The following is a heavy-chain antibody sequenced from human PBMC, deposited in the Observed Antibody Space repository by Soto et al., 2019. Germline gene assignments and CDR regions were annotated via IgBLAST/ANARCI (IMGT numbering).Heavy chain of an antibody. Sequence: EVQLVESGGGLVQPGRSLRLSCAASGFTFDDYAMHWVRQAPGKGLEWVSGISWNSGSIGYADSVKGRFTISRDNAKTPLYLQINSMRDEETVLYYCSKDIANGFCSGSSFDYWGKVNLLNVSS. CDR1: GFTFDDYA. D-gene: IGHD2-15*01. CDR2: ISWNSGSI. V-gene: IGHV3-9*01. J-gene: IGHJ4*02. CDR3: SKDIANGFCSGSSFDY.